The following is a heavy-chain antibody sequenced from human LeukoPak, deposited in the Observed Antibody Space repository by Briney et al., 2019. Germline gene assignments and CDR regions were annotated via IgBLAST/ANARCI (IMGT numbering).Heavy chain of an antibody. CDR3: ARDLIMYSSGGPFDY. J-gene: IGHJ4*02. D-gene: IGHD6-19*01. CDR2: ISYDGSNK. Sequence: PGGSLRLSCAASGFTFSSYAMHWVRQAPGKGLEWVAVISYDGSNKYYADSVKGRFTISRDNSKNTLYLQMNSLRAEDTAVYYCARDLIMYSSGGPFDYWGQGTLVTVSS. V-gene: IGHV3-30*04. CDR1: GFTFSSYA.